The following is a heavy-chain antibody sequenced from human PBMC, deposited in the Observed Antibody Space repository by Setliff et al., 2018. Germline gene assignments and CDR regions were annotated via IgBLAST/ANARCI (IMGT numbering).Heavy chain of an antibody. CDR3: ARVWFGNMDV. CDR2: INQDGSEK. V-gene: IGHV3-7*03. Sequence: PGGPLRLSCAASEFTFSNYWMSWVRQAPGKGLEWVANINQDGSEKYYVDSVKGRFTISRDNARNSLYLQMNSLRAEDTAVYYCARVWFGNMDVWGKGTTVTVSS. D-gene: IGHD3-10*01. J-gene: IGHJ6*03. CDR1: EFTFSNYW.